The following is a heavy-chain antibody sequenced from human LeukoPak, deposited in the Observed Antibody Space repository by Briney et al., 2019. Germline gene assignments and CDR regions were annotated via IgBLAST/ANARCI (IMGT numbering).Heavy chain of an antibody. CDR2: ISDSGGRT. V-gene: IGHV3-23*01. CDR3: AKRGVVIRVILVGFHKEAYYFDS. Sequence: PGGSLRLSCAVSGITLSNYGMSWVRQAPGKGLEWVAGISDSGGRTNYADSVKGRFTISRDNPKNTLYLQMNSLRAEDTAVYFCAKRGVVIRVILVGFHKEAYYFDSWSLGALVTVSS. D-gene: IGHD3-22*01. J-gene: IGHJ4*02. CDR1: GITLSNYG.